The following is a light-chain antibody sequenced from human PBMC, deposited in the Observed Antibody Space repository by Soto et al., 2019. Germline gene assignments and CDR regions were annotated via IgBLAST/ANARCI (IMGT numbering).Light chain of an antibody. J-gene: IGKJ5*01. CDR2: GAS. CDR1: QSVSSD. CDR3: QQYHNWPPIT. Sequence: EIVMTQSPATLSVSPGERATLSCRASQSVSSDLAWYQQKPGQAPRLLIYGASTRATGIPARFSGSGSGTDFTLTITRLEREDFAVYYCQQYHNWPPITFGQGTRLEI. V-gene: IGKV3-15*01.